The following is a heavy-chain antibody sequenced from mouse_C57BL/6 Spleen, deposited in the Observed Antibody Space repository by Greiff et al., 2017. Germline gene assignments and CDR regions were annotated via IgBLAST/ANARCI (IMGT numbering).Heavy chain of an antibody. CDR1: GFSLTSYA. J-gene: IGHJ1*03. D-gene: IGHD4-1*01. CDR2: IWTGGGT. CDR3: ARNKGTGTGWYFDV. V-gene: IGHV2-9-1*01. Sequence: QVQLKESGPGLVAPSQSLSITCTVSGFSLTSYAISWVRQPPGKGLEWLGVIWTGGGTNYNSALKSKLSLSKDNSKSQVFLRMNSLQTDDTTRYYCARNKGTGTGWYFDVWGTGTTVTVSS.